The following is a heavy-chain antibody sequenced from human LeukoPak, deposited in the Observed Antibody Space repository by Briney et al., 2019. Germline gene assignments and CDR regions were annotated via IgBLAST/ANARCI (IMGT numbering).Heavy chain of an antibody. Sequence: PSETLSLTCTVSGGSISGYYWSWIRQPPGKGLEWIGEINHSGSTNYNPSLKSRVTISVDTSKNQFSLKLSSVTAADTAVYYCARRTRRGAFDIWGQGTMVTVSS. CDR2: INHSGST. CDR1: GGSISGYY. CDR3: ARRTRRGAFDI. V-gene: IGHV4-34*01. J-gene: IGHJ3*02.